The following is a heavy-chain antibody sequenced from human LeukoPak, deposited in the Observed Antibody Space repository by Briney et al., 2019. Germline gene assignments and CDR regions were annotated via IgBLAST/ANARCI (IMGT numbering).Heavy chain of an antibody. Sequence: ASVKVSCKASGYDFSTFGISWVRQAPGQGLEWMGWISAYHGKTNFPQRFQGRVTLTTETSTSTVYMELRSLRSDDTAIYYCARDSPFMVPGTGDAFDIWGQGTMVSVSS. CDR3: ARDSPFMVPGTGDAFDI. D-gene: IGHD6-19*01. V-gene: IGHV1-18*01. CDR2: ISAYHGKT. CDR1: GYDFSTFG. J-gene: IGHJ3*02.